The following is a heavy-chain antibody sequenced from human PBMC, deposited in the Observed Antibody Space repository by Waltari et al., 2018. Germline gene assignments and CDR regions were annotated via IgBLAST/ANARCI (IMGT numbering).Heavy chain of an antibody. CDR3: TTQNTFWSWSY. CDR2: IRSKAYGGKP. J-gene: IGHJ4*02. V-gene: IGHV3-49*04. D-gene: IGHD3-3*01. Sequence: EVQLVESGGGLTQPGRSLRLSCTTSGLVFSSFSISWVRQSPGKGLEGVGFIRSKAYGGKPKYAASVRDRFTMSREDSKSIAYLEMNSLKTEDTAMYFCTTQNTFWSWSYWGRGTLVTVSS. CDR1: GLVFSSFS.